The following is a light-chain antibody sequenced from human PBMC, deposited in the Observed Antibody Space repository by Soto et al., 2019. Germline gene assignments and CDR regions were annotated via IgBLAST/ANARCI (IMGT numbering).Light chain of an antibody. CDR2: DTN. Sequence: QAVVTQEPSLTVSPGGTVTLTCGSSTGAVTSGHYPYWFQQKPGQAPRTLIYDTNNKHSWTPARFSGSLLGGKAALTLSGAQPEDEAEYYCMLSYSGASWVFGGGTKPTVL. V-gene: IGLV7-46*01. CDR1: TGAVTSGHY. CDR3: MLSYSGASWV. J-gene: IGLJ3*02.